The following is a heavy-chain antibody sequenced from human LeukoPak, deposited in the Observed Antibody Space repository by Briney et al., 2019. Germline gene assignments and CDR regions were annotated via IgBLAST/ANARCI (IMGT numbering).Heavy chain of an antibody. CDR3: AREAAVETH. Sequence: PGGSLRLSCAASGFTFSSYTMNWVRQAPGKGLEWVSLISSSSSYIFYADSVKGRFTISRDNAKNSVYLQMNNLRAEDTAVYYCAREAAVETHWGQGTLVTVSS. D-gene: IGHD5-24*01. J-gene: IGHJ4*02. CDR2: ISSSSSYI. CDR1: GFTFSSYT. V-gene: IGHV3-21*01.